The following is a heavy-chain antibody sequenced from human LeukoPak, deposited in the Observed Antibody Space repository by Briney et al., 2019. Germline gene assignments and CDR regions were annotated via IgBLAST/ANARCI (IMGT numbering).Heavy chain of an antibody. D-gene: IGHD2-2*01. Sequence: GGSLRLSCAASGFTFSDYYMSWIRQAPGKGLEWVSYISSSGSTIYYADSVKGRFTISRDNAKNSLYLQMNSLRAEDTAVYYCATARTGYCSSTSCSPWGQGTLVTVSS. CDR3: ATARTGYCSSTSCSP. J-gene: IGHJ5*02. CDR1: GFTFSDYY. V-gene: IGHV3-11*04. CDR2: ISSSGSTI.